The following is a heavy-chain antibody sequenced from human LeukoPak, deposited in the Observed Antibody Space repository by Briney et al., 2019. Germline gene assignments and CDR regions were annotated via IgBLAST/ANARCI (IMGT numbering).Heavy chain of an antibody. Sequence: ASVKVSCKASGHTFTNYAMNWVRQAPGQGLEWMGCINTDTGNPAYAQGFTGRFVFSLDTSVSTAYLQISSLNTEDTAMYFCARGDWLPDYWGQGTLVTVSS. D-gene: IGHD5-12*01. CDR2: INTDTGNP. CDR3: ARGDWLPDY. J-gene: IGHJ4*02. CDR1: GHTFTNYA. V-gene: IGHV7-4-1*02.